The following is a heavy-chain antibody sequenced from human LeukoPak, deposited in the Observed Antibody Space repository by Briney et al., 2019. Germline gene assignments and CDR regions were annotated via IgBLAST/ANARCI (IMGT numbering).Heavy chain of an antibody. CDR2: IIPIFGTA. CDR3: ARGSPYSSSWYVPSDY. J-gene: IGHJ4*02. Sequence: GASVMVSCKASGYTFTSYYMHWVRQAPGQGLEWMGGIIPIFGTANYAQKFQGRVTITADESTSTAYMELSSLRSEDTAVYYCARGSPYSSSWYVPSDYWGQGTLVTVSS. V-gene: IGHV1-69*13. D-gene: IGHD6-13*01. CDR1: GYTFTSYY.